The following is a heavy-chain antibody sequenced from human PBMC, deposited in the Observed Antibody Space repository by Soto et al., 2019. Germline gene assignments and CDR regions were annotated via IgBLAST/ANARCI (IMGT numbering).Heavy chain of an antibody. Sequence: GGSLRLSCSASGFTFSSYAMHWVRQAPGKGLEYVSAISSNGGSTYYADSVKGRFTISRDNSKNTLYLQMSSLRAEDTAVYYCVKASSGYQISAFDYWGQGTLVTVSS. CDR2: ISSNGGST. J-gene: IGHJ4*02. CDR1: GFTFSSYA. CDR3: VKASSGYQISAFDY. D-gene: IGHD3-22*01. V-gene: IGHV3-64D*06.